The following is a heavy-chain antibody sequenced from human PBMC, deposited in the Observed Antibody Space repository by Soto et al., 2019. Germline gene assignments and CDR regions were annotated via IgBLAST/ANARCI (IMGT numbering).Heavy chain of an antibody. J-gene: IGHJ4*02. CDR1: GFTFTNFG. D-gene: IGHD1-26*01. CDR3: ARVTEWEPLDY. V-gene: IGHV3-21*01. Sequence: PGGSLRLSCEVSGFTFTNFGINWVRQAPGKGLEWVSSISSSSSYIYYADSVKGRFTISRDNAKNSLYLQMNSLRAEDTAVYYCARVTEWEPLDYWGQGTLVTVSS. CDR2: ISSSSSYI.